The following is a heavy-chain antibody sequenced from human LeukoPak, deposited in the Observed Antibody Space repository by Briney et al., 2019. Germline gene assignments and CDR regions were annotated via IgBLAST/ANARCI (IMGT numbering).Heavy chain of an antibody. CDR2: ITSSSSYI. J-gene: IGHJ6*03. V-gene: IGHV3-21*06. Sequence: SGGSLRLSCAASGFTSSSYNMNWVRQAPGKGPEWVSSITSSSSYIYYADSVKDRLTISRDNAKNSLYLQMDSLRIEAPAVYYCARDPYSGSYGPYYYYYMDVWGEGTTVTISS. D-gene: IGHD1-26*01. CDR3: ARDPYSGSYGPYYYYYMDV. CDR1: GFTSSSYN.